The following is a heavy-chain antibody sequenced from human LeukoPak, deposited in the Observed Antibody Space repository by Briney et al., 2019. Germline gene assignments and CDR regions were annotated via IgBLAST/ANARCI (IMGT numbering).Heavy chain of an antibody. D-gene: IGHD2-15*01. CDR3: ARPGPTLNYCSGGSCYRRGNWFDP. CDR2: IKQDGSEK. J-gene: IGHJ5*02. CDR1: GFTFSSYS. V-gene: IGHV3-7*01. Sequence: GGSLRLSCAASGFTFSSYSMSWVRQAPGKGLEWVANIKQDGSEKYYVDSVKGRFTISRDNAKNSLYLQMNSLRAEDTAVYYCARPGPTLNYCSGGSCYRRGNWFDPWGQGTLVTVSS.